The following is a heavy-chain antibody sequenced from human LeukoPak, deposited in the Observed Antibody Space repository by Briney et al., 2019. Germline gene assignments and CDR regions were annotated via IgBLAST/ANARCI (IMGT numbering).Heavy chain of an antibody. Sequence: GGSLRLSCAASGFIFSSYWMSWVRQAPGKGLEWVATIEQDGTKKYYVDSVKGRFTISRDNAKNSLYLQMNSLRADDAAVYYCVRDFDYWGQGILVTVSS. CDR3: VRDFDY. CDR2: IEQDGTKK. J-gene: IGHJ4*02. V-gene: IGHV3-7*01. CDR1: GFIFSSYW.